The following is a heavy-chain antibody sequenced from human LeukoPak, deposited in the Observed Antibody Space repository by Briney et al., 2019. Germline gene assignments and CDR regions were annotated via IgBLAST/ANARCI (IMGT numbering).Heavy chain of an antibody. CDR3: AKDLRRSYYYDSSGYYYGAFDI. V-gene: IGHV3-43*02. Sequence: GGSLRLSCAASGFTFDDYAMHWVRQAPGKGLEWVSLISGDGGSTYYADSVKGRFTISRDNSKNTLYLQMNSLRAEDTAVYYCAKDLRRSYYYDSSGYYYGAFDIWGQGTMVTVSS. CDR1: GFTFDDYA. J-gene: IGHJ3*02. CDR2: ISGDGGST. D-gene: IGHD3-22*01.